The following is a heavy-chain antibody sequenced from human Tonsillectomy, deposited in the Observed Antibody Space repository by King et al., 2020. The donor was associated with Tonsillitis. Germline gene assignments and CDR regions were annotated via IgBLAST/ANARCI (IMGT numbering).Heavy chain of an antibody. J-gene: IGHJ4*02. CDR1: GYTFTSYG. CDR3: ARDLMVRGVIIQEAFDY. CDR2: ISAYNGNT. V-gene: IGHV1-18*01. Sequence: QLVQSGAEVKKPGASVKVSCKAPGYTFTSYGFSWVRQAPGQGLEWMGWISAYNGNTIFAQILQGRVTMTKETSTSTAYMGLRSLRSDDTAVYYCARDLMVRGVIIQEAFDYWGQGTLVTVSS. D-gene: IGHD3-10*01.